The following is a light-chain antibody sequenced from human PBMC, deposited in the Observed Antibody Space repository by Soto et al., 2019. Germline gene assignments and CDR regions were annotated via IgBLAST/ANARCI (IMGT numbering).Light chain of an antibody. Sequence: IVMTHSPLSRPVTPVEPASISCMSSQSLLHSNGYNYLDWYLQKPGQSPQLLIYLGSNRASGVPDRFSGSGSGTDFTLKISRVEAEDVGIYYCMQALQNPVTFGQGTRLAIK. V-gene: IGKV2-28*01. CDR3: MQALQNPVT. J-gene: IGKJ5*01. CDR2: LGS. CDR1: QSLLHSNGYNY.